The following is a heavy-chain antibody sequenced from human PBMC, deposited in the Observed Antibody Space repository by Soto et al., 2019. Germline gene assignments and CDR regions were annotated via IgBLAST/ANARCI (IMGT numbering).Heavy chain of an antibody. D-gene: IGHD6-13*01. CDR3: ARDVPPAAAGPMYYFDY. CDR1: GFTFSSYA. J-gene: IGHJ4*02. CDR2: ISYDGSNK. Sequence: PGGSLRLSCAASGFTFSSYAMHWVRQAPGKGLEWVAVISYDGSNKYYADSVKGRFTISRDNSKNTLYLQMNSLRAEDTAVYYCARDVPPAAAGPMYYFDYWGQGTLVTVSS. V-gene: IGHV3-30-3*01.